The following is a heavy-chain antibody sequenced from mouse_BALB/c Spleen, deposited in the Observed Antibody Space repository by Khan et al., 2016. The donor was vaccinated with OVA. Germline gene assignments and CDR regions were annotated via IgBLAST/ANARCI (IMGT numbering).Heavy chain of an antibody. J-gene: IGHJ3*01. CDR3: ARHGSSSWFAY. Sequence: VRLQQSGPELMKPGASVKISCKASGYSFTSYYIHWVKQSHGKSLEWIGYIDPFNGGTSYNQNFKGKATLTVDKSSSTAYMHLSSLTSEDSAVYYCARHGSSSWFAYWGQGTLVTVSA. D-gene: IGHD1-1*01. CDR2: IDPFNGGT. V-gene: IGHV1S135*01. CDR1: GYSFTSYY.